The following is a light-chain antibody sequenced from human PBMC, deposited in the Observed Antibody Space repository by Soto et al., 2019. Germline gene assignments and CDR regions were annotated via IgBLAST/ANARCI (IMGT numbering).Light chain of an antibody. V-gene: IGLV2-8*01. J-gene: IGLJ2*01. CDR2: EVS. CDR3: SSYAGRNNLGV. Sequence: QSALTQPPSASGSPGQSVTISCTGTSSDVGGYNYVSWYQQHPGKAPKLMIYEVSKRPSGVPDRFSGSKSGNTASLTVSGLQAEDEVDYYCSSYAGRNNLGVFGGGTKLTVL. CDR1: SSDVGGYNY.